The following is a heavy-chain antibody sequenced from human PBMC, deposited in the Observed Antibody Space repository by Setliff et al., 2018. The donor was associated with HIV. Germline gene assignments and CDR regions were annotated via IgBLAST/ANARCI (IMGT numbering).Heavy chain of an antibody. D-gene: IGHD2-15*01. Sequence: SETLSLTCTVSGDSIISGDYYWSWIRQSPGKGLEWIGHIHYKGNIDYNASLKSRLAISSDTSKNQFSLNLSSVIAADTAIYFCARFTVVVFGAGEPSWFDPWGQGILGTVSS. CDR1: GDSIISGDYY. CDR2: IHYKGNI. CDR3: ARFTVVVFGAGEPSWFDP. J-gene: IGHJ5*02. V-gene: IGHV4-30-4*08.